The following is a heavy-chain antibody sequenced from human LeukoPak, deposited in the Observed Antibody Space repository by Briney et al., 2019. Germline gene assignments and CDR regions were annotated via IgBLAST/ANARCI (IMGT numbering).Heavy chain of an antibody. V-gene: IGHV4-59*12. D-gene: IGHD2-2*01. CDR1: GGSISSYY. Sequence: SETLSLTCTVSGGSISSYYWSWIRQPPGKGLEWIGYIYYSGSTNYNPSLKSRVTISVDTSKNQFSLKLSSVTAADTAVYYCAGGPCSSTSCSGWDFDYWGQGTLVTVSS. CDR2: IYYSGST. J-gene: IGHJ4*02. CDR3: AGGPCSSTSCSGWDFDY.